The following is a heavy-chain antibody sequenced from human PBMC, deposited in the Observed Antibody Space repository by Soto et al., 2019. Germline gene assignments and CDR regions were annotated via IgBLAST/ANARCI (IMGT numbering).Heavy chain of an antibody. V-gene: IGHV5-51*01. CDR1: GYNFTTYW. J-gene: IGHJ2*01. Sequence: PGESLKISCKASGYNFTTYWIGWVRQMPGKGPEWMGSIYPGDSETRYRTSFQGRDTISVDNSITTAYVQWSSLKPSYTAMYYCARGIAADNYDSKGYHSLVWYSDLWGRGSLVNISS. D-gene: IGHD3-22*01. CDR3: ARGIAADNYDSKGYHSLVWYSDL. CDR2: IYPGDSET.